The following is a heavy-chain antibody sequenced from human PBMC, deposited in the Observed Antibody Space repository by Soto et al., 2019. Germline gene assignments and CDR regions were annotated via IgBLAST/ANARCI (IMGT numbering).Heavy chain of an antibody. CDR3: ARARTGSYYYYGMDV. V-gene: IGHV4-30-2*01. Sequence: PSETLSLTCAVSGGSISSGGYSWSWIRQPPGKGLEWIGYIYHSGSTYYNPSLKSRVTISVDRSKNQFSLKLSSVTAADTAVYYCARARTGSYYYYGMDVWGQGTTVTVS. CDR2: IYHSGST. CDR1: GGSISSGGYS. J-gene: IGHJ6*02. D-gene: IGHD3-9*01.